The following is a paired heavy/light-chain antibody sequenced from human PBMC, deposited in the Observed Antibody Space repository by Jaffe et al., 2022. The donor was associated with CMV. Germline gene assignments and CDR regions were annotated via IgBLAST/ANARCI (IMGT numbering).Light chain of an antibody. CDR3: QQYDDWPPIT. CDR2: AVS. V-gene: IGKV3-15*01. CDR1: QSVRNN. Sequence: EVVMTQSPATLSVSPGERVTLSCRASQSVRNNLVWYQQKPGQAPRLLIYAVSTRATGIPARFSGSGFGTDFTLTITSLQSEDSAVYYCQQYDDWPPITFGGGTKVEIK. J-gene: IGKJ4*01.
Heavy chain of an antibody. J-gene: IGHJ4*02. CDR2: VYSSGGT. CDR3: ARGLVWGFKY. CDR1: GATVNSDY. D-gene: IGHD3-16*01. Sequence: EVQLVESGGGLVQPGGSLRLSCAVSGATVNSDYMSWVRQAPGKGLEWVSIVYSSGGTYYAESVKDRFSIFRDPSNNTLNLQMKSLRVEDTAIYYCARGLVWGFKYWGQGVPVTVSS. V-gene: IGHV3-66*01.